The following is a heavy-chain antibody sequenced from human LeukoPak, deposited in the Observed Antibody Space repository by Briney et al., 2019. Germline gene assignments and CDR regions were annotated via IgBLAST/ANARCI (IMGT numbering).Heavy chain of an antibody. D-gene: IGHD3-10*01. CDR1: GFIFSNYG. CDR3: ARVSHYGSGYYYTLAY. Sequence: GGSLRLSCAASGFIFSNYGMHWVRQAPGKGLEWVAGIWYDGYNTFYADSAKGRFTISRDNSKNTLYLQMSSLRAEDTALYYCARVSHYGSGYYYTLAYWGQGTLVTVSS. J-gene: IGHJ4*02. CDR2: IWYDGYNT. V-gene: IGHV3-33*01.